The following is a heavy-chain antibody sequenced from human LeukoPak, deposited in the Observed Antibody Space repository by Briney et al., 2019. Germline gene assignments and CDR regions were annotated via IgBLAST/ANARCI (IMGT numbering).Heavy chain of an antibody. J-gene: IGHJ3*02. CDR3: ARLSKQLTSGNPFDI. CDR2: IYYSGNT. V-gene: IGHV4-59*08. Sequence: SETLSLTCTVSGVSISSYYCSWIRQPPGKGLESIGHIYYSGNTNHNPSLKSRVTISVDTSKNQFTLTLSSVTAADTAVYYCARLSKQLTSGNPFDIWGQGTMVTFSS. CDR1: GVSISSYY. D-gene: IGHD6-13*01.